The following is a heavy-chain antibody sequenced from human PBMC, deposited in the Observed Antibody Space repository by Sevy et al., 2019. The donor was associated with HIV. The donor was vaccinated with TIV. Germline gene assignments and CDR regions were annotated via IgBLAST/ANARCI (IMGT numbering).Heavy chain of an antibody. CDR3: ATTNDYYDSSAYPFDY. CDR1: GYTLTGFS. J-gene: IGHJ4*02. V-gene: IGHV1-24*01. D-gene: IGHD3-22*01. Sequence: ASVKVSCKVSGYTLTGFSMHWVRQAPGKGLEWMATFDPEDDETIYAQKFQGRVTMTEDTSTDTAYMELSSLRSEDTAVYYCATTNDYYDSSAYPFDYWGQGTLVTVSS. CDR2: FDPEDDET.